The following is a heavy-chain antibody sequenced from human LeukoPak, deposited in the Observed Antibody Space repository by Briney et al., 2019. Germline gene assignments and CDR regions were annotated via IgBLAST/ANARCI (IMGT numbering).Heavy chain of an antibody. CDR1: GFTFSSYG. J-gene: IGHJ5*02. Sequence: GRSLRLSCAASGFTFSSYGMHWVRQAPGKGLEWVAVIWYDGSNKYYADSVKGRFTISRDNSKNTLYLQMNSLRAEDTAVYYCARPHTVTWYNWFDPWGQGTLVTVPS. D-gene: IGHD4-11*01. V-gene: IGHV3-30*19. CDR2: IWYDGSNK. CDR3: ARPHTVTWYNWFDP.